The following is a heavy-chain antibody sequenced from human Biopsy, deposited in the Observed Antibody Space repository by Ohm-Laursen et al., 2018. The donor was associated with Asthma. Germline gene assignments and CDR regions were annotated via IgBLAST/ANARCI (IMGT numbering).Heavy chain of an antibody. V-gene: IGHV1-69*13. CDR3: ARCQVGYSSGWSLLLKKIYYSGMDV. D-gene: IGHD6-19*01. Sequence: SVKVSCKAPGGTFSNFAISWVRQAPGQGLEWLGGIMTVFGTNNYAKKFQGRVTITADESTSTTYMEVTSLRSEDTAIYYCARCQVGYSSGWSLLLKKIYYSGMDVWGQGTAVTVSS. J-gene: IGHJ6*02. CDR2: IMTVFGTN. CDR1: GGTFSNFA.